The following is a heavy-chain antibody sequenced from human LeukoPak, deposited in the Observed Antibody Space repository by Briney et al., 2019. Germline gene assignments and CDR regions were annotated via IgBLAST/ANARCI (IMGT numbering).Heavy chain of an antibody. D-gene: IGHD5-18*01. CDR1: GYTFTGYY. V-gene: IGHV1-2*06. Sequence: ASVEVSCKASGYTFTGYYMHWVRQAPGQGLEWMGRINPNSGGTNYAKKFQGRVTMTRGTSISTAYMELSRLRSDDTAVYYWARGNSYGQVDFDYWGQGTLVTVSS. CDR2: INPNSGGT. CDR3: ARGNSYGQVDFDY. J-gene: IGHJ4*02.